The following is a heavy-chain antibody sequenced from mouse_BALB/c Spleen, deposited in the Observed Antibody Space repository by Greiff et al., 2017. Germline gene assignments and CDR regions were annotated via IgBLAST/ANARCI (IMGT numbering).Heavy chain of an antibody. D-gene: IGHD4-1*01. CDR2: ISYSGST. CDR1: GYSITSDYA. Sequence: VQLQQSGPGLVKPSQSLSLTCTVTGYSITSDYAWNWIRQFPGNKLEWMGYISYSGSTSYNPSLKSRISITRDTSKNQFFLQLNSVTTEDTATYYCARGLGRVWFAYWGQGTLVTVSA. V-gene: IGHV3-2*02. CDR3: ARGLGRVWFAY. J-gene: IGHJ3*01.